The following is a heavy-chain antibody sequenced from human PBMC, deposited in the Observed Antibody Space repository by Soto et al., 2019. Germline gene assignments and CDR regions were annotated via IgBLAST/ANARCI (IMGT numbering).Heavy chain of an antibody. V-gene: IGHV3-30*18. Sequence: QVQLVESGGSVVQPGGSRRLSCAASGFSFSYYGLHWVRQAPGKGLEWLALITHDGYNRYYADSVKGRFTISRDNSKNTIFLQMNSLKSEDTAVYYCAKGGSFDISGQGTPVTVSS. CDR2: ITHDGYNR. CDR3: AKGGSFDI. D-gene: IGHD6-6*01. CDR1: GFSFSYYG. J-gene: IGHJ4*02.